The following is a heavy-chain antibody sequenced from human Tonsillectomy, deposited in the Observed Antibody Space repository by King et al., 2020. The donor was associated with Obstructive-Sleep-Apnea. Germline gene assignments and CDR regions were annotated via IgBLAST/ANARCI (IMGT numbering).Heavy chain of an antibody. CDR1: GFTFSSYW. CDR3: AASYSSSSISS. D-gene: IGHD6-13*01. J-gene: IGHJ5*02. Sequence: VQLVESGGGLVQPGGSLRLSCAASGFTFSSYWIHWVRQAPGKGLVWVSRINSVGSSTSDADSVKGRFTISRDNAKNTLYLQMNSLRAEDTAVYYCAASYSSSSISSWGQGTLVTVSS. V-gene: IGHV3-74*01. CDR2: INSVGSST.